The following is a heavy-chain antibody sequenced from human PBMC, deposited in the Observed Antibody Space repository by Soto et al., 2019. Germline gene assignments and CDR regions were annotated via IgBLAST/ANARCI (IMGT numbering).Heavy chain of an antibody. CDR2: IILNFGTA. J-gene: IGHJ4*02. Sequence: QVQLVQSGAEVKKPGSSVKVSCKASGGTFSSYAISWVRQAPGQGLEWMGGIILNFGTANYAQKFQGRVTSTADESTSTAYMELSSRRSEDTAVYACARRPLYSGSYPTQFDYWGQGTLVTVSS. CDR3: ARRPLYSGSYPTQFDY. D-gene: IGHD1-26*01. V-gene: IGHV1-69*01. CDR1: GGTFSSYA.